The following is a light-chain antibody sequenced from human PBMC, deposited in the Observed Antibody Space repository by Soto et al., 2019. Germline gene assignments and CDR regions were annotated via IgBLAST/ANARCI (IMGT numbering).Light chain of an antibody. V-gene: IGKV3-15*01. J-gene: IGKJ5*01. Sequence: EIMMTQSPATLSVSPGERATLSCRASQSVSNNLAWYQQKPGQAPRLLIYYASTRATGVPARCSGSGSGTEFTLTIRSLPSEDFALYYCQQYNNWPPITFGQGTRLEIK. CDR3: QQYNNWPPIT. CDR2: YAS. CDR1: QSVSNN.